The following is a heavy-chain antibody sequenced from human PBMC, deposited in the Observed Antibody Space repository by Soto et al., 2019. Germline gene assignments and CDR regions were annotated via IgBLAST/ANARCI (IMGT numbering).Heavy chain of an antibody. D-gene: IGHD3-22*01. CDR3: ARVVYFDSSGFGL. Sequence: PGGSLRLSCPASGFTFSDYHMTLIRQAPGKGLEWVSYISSSSTDTNYAGSVKGRFIISRDKAKNSLYLQMNSLRAEDTAVYYCARVVYFDSSGFGLWGQGTLVTVSP. CDR1: GFTFSDYH. CDR2: ISSSSTDT. J-gene: IGHJ4*03. V-gene: IGHV3-11*06.